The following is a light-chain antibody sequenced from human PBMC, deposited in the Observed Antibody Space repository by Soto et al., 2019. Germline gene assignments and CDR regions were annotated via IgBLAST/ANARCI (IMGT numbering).Light chain of an antibody. Sequence: QSVMTQPPFASGSPGQSVTISCTGTRSDVGAYNYVSWYQQHPGKAPKLMIYDVSKRPSGVPDRFSGSKSGNTASLTVSGLQAEDEADYYCSSYAGSKNPYVFGTGT. V-gene: IGLV2-8*01. J-gene: IGLJ1*01. CDR1: RSDVGAYNY. CDR3: SSYAGSKNPYV. CDR2: DVS.